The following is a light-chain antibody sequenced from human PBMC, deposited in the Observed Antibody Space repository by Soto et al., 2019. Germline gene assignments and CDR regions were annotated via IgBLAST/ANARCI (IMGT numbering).Light chain of an antibody. J-gene: IGKJ5*01. CDR1: QSISSW. CDR3: QQYNSYSLDLT. V-gene: IGKV1-5*01. Sequence: DIQMTQSPSTLSASVGDRVTITCRASQSISSWLAWYQQKPGKAPKLLIYDASSLESGVPSRFSGSGSGTEFTLTISSLQPDDFATYYCQQYNSYSLDLTFGQGTRLEIK. CDR2: DAS.